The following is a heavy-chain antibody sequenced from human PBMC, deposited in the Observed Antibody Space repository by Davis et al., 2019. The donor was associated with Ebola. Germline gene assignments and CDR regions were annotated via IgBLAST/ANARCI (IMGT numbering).Heavy chain of an antibody. CDR2: ISSSSSYI. D-gene: IGHD2-21*01. CDR3: ATLLRASRDY. Sequence: GESLKISCAASGFTFSSYSMNWVRQAPGKGLEWVSSISSSSSYIYYADSVKGRFTISRDNAKNSLYLQMNSLRAEDTAVYYCATLLRASRDYWGQGTLVTVSS. CDR1: GFTFSSYS. J-gene: IGHJ4*02. V-gene: IGHV3-21*01.